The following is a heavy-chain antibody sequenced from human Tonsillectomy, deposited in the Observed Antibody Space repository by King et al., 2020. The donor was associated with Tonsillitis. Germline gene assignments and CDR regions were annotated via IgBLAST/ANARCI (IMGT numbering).Heavy chain of an antibody. CDR2: ISASGGNP. CDR1: GFTFSNYA. J-gene: IGHJ4*02. Sequence: VQLVESGGGLVQPRRSLRLSCAASGFTFSNYAMSWVRQAPGKGLEWVSAISASGGNPYYADSVKGRFTISRDNSKNTLYLQMNSLRAEDTAVYYCAKPASPYSSSHMDYWGQGNLVTVSS. V-gene: IGHV3-23*04. CDR3: AKPASPYSSSHMDY. D-gene: IGHD6-13*01.